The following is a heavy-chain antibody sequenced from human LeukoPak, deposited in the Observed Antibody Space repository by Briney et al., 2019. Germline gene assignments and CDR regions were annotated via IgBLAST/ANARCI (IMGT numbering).Heavy chain of an antibody. D-gene: IGHD5-18*01. Sequence: SVKVSCKASGGTFSSYAISWVRQAPGQGLEWMGGIIPIFGTANYAQKFQGRVTITADESTGTAYMELSSLRSEDTAVYYCARADRDTAMVRFDYWGQGTLVTVSS. CDR2: IIPIFGTA. V-gene: IGHV1-69*01. J-gene: IGHJ4*02. CDR1: GGTFSSYA. CDR3: ARADRDTAMVRFDY.